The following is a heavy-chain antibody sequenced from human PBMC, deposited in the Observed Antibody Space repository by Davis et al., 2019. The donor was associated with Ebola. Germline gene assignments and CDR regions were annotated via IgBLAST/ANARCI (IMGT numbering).Heavy chain of an antibody. Sequence: GESLKLSCAASGFTFSNVWMTWVRQAPGKGLECVGRVKSKTDGGTIDYAAPVKGRFTISRDDSKNTLFLQMDSLKTEDTAVYHCITRTAVTDVHAFDVWGQGTMVAVSP. V-gene: IGHV3-15*01. CDR3: ITRTAVTDVHAFDV. CDR1: GFTFSNVW. CDR2: VKSKTDGGTI. D-gene: IGHD6-19*01. J-gene: IGHJ3*01.